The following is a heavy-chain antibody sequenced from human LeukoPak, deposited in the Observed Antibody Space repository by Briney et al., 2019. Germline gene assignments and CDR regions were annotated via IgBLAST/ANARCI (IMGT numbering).Heavy chain of an antibody. Sequence: GRSLRLSCAASGFTFDDYAMHWVRQAPGKGLEWVSGISWNSGSIGYADSVKGRFTISRDNAKNSLYLQMNSLRAEDTALNYCAKDHSEYSSSPFDYWGQGTLVTVSS. CDR1: GFTFDDYA. V-gene: IGHV3-9*01. D-gene: IGHD6-6*01. CDR2: ISWNSGSI. J-gene: IGHJ4*02. CDR3: AKDHSEYSSSPFDY.